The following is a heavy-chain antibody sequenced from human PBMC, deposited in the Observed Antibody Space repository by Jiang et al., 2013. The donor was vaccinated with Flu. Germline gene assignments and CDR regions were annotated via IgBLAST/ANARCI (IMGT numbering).Heavy chain of an antibody. CDR3: AANRDGAYEGFDY. CDR2: IVIGSDYS. V-gene: IGHV1-58*01. D-gene: IGHD5-12*01. Sequence: EVRSLGPSVKVSCKASGFTFTNSAVQWVRQARGQRLEWVGWIVIGSDYSTSAQKFQERVTITTDMSRSTVYVELSSLRSEDTAVYYCAANRDGAYEGFDYWGQGTLVTVSS. J-gene: IGHJ4*02. CDR1: GFTFTNSA.